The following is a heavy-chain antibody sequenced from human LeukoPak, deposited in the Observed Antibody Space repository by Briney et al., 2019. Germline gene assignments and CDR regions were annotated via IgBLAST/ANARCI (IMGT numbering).Heavy chain of an antibody. CDR1: GGTFSSYA. D-gene: IGHD3-3*01. CDR3: ATTIFGVVNPYYYYGMDV. CDR2: IIPIFGTA. Sequence: SVKVSCKASGGTFSSYAISWVRQAPGQGLEWMGGIIPIFGTANYAQKFQGRVTITADESTSTAYMELSSLRSEDTAVYYCATTIFGVVNPYYYYGMDVWGQGTTVTVSS. J-gene: IGHJ6*02. V-gene: IGHV1-69*13.